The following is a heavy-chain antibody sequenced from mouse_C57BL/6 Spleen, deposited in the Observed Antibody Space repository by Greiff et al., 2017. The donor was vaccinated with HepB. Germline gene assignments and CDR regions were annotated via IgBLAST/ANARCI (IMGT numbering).Heavy chain of an antibody. CDR2: ISDGGSYT. CDR1: GFTFSSYA. CDR3: ARDRANYYYGSADYYAMDY. Sequence: EVQRVESGGGLVKPGGSLKLSCAASGFTFSSYAMSWVRQTPEKRLEWVATISDGGSYTYYPDNVKGRFTISRDNAKNNLYLQMSHLKSEDTAMYYCARDRANYYYGSADYYAMDYWGQGTSVTVSS. V-gene: IGHV5-4*01. D-gene: IGHD1-1*01. J-gene: IGHJ4*01.